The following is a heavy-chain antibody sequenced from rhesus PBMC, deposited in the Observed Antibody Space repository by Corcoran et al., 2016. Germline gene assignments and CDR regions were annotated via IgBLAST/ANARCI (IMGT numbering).Heavy chain of an antibody. Sequence: QVQLQESGPGLVKPSETLSLTCAVSGGFISGGYDWSWIRQPPGKGLVWIGDIDGMSGSTTYNPSLKSRVTIAKDTSKNQFSLKLSSVTAADTAVYYCGRRSCGGVCYVDYWGQGVLVTVSS. CDR1: GGFISGGYD. CDR2: IDGMSGST. J-gene: IGHJ4*01. V-gene: IGHV4-76*01. CDR3: GRRSCGGVCYVDY. D-gene: IGHD2-39*02.